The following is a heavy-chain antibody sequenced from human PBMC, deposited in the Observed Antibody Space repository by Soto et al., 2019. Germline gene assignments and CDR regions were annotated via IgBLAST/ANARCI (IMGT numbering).Heavy chain of an antibody. J-gene: IGHJ4*02. V-gene: IGHV3-33*01. CDR3: GGYGIGGSCYSEIDY. Sequence: QVQLVESGGGVVQPGRSLRLSCAASGFTFTSYAMHWVRQAPGKGLEWVAVIWYDGSSQFYADSVKARFTISRDNSTNTVSLKMHRLRAEDAAVYYCGGYGIGGSCYSEIDYWGQGTMVTVSS. CDR2: IWYDGSSQ. CDR1: GFTFTSYA. D-gene: IGHD2-15*01.